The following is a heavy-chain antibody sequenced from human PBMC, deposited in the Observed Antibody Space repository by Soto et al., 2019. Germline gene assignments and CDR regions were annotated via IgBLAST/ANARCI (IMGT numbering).Heavy chain of an antibody. J-gene: IGHJ4*02. CDR3: ARDRRVVGATLFDY. CDR2: IYTSGST. CDR1: GGSISSYY. V-gene: IGHV4-4*07. D-gene: IGHD1-26*01. Sequence: SETLSLTCTVSGGSISSYYWSWIRQPAGEGLEWIGRIYTSGSTNYNPSLKSRVTMSVDTSKNQFSLKLSSVTAADTAVYYCARDRRVVGATLFDYCGQGTLVTVSS.